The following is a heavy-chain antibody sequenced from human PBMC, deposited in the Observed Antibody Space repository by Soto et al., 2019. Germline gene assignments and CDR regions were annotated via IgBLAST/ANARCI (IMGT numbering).Heavy chain of an antibody. CDR3: ARSAGATINYYYYGMDA. CDR1: GGSITSQY. D-gene: IGHD5-12*01. CDR2: IHYSGST. J-gene: IGHJ6*02. Sequence: LSLTCTVSGGSITSQYWIWIRQPPVKGLEWIGYIHYSGSTNYNPSLESRVTISVDTSKNQFSLKLTSVTAADTAVYHCARSAGATINYYYYGMDAWGQGTTVTVSS. V-gene: IGHV4-59*11.